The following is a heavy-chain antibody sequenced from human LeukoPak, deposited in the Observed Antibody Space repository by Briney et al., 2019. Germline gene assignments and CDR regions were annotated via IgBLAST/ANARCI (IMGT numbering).Heavy chain of an antibody. J-gene: IGHJ4*01. CDR1: GFTFSSYW. D-gene: IGHD3-22*01. CDR2: IKQDGSEK. Sequence: GGSLRLSCAASGFTFSSYWMSWVRQAPGQGLEWVANIKQDGSEKYYVDSVKGRFTISRDNAKKSLYLQMNSLRAEDTAVYYCAREPHSSGCYYPPDLDYWGHGTLVTVSS. CDR3: AREPHSSGCYYPPDLDY. V-gene: IGHV3-7*01.